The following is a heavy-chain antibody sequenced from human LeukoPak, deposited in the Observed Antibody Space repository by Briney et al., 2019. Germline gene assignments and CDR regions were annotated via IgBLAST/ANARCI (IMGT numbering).Heavy chain of an antibody. D-gene: IGHD6-13*01. J-gene: IGHJ4*02. CDR2: ISYDGSNK. Sequence: GGSLRLSCAASGFTFSSYAMHWVRQAPGKGLEWVAVISYDGSNKYYADSVKGRFTISRDNSNNTLYLQMNSLRAEDTAVYYCARPAGTQTFYFDYWGQGTLVTVSS. CDR3: ARPAGTQTFYFDY. V-gene: IGHV3-30*04. CDR1: GFTFSSYA.